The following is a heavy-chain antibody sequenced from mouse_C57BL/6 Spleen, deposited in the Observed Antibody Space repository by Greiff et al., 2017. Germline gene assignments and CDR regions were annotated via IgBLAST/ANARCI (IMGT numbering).Heavy chain of an antibody. CDR3: TREGYSNYIFDY. V-gene: IGHV5-9-1*02. J-gene: IGHJ2*01. Sequence: EVQGVESGEGLVKPGGSLKLSCAASGFTFSSYAMSWVRQTPEKRLEWVAYISSGGDYIYYADTVKGRFTISRDNARNTLYLQMSSLKSEDTAMYYCTREGYSNYIFDYWGQGTTLTVSS. CDR2: ISSGGDYI. D-gene: IGHD2-5*01. CDR1: GFTFSSYA.